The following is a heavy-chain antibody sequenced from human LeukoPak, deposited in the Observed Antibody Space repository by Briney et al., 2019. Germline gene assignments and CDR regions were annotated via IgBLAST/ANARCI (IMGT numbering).Heavy chain of an antibody. CDR2: ISSSSSYI. CDR1: GFTFSSYS. J-gene: IGHJ4*02. D-gene: IGHD1-26*01. V-gene: IGHV3-21*01. CDR3: ASYPYSGSYSFDY. Sequence: GGSLRLSCAASGFTFSSYSMNWVRQAPGKGLEWVSSISSSSSYIYYADSVKGRFTISRDNAKNSLYLQMNSLRAEDTAVYYCASYPYSGSYSFDYWGQGTLVTVSS.